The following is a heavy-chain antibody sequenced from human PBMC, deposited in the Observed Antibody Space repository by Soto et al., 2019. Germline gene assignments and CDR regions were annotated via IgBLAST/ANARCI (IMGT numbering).Heavy chain of an antibody. D-gene: IGHD2-21*01. V-gene: IGHV4-61*01. Sequence: PSETLSLTCTVSGGSVSSGSYYWSWIRQPPGKGLEWIGYIYYSGSTNYNPSLKSRVTISVDTSKNQFSLKLSSVTAADTAVYYCARDTRGDRYFDYWGQGTLVTVSS. CDR1: GGSVSSGSYY. CDR3: ARDTRGDRYFDY. J-gene: IGHJ4*02. CDR2: IYYSGST.